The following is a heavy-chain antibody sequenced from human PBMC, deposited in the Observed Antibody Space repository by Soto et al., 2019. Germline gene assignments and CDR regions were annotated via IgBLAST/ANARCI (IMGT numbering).Heavy chain of an antibody. Sequence: QVQLQQWGAGLLKPSETLSLTCAVYGGSFSGYYWSWIRQPPGKGLEWIGEINHSGSTNYNPSLKSRVTIVVDTSKNQFSLKLSSVTAADTAVYYCAIVVVPYYFDYWGQGTLVTVSS. V-gene: IGHV4-34*01. J-gene: IGHJ4*02. CDR2: INHSGST. CDR1: GGSFSGYY. D-gene: IGHD3-22*01. CDR3: AIVVVPYYFDY.